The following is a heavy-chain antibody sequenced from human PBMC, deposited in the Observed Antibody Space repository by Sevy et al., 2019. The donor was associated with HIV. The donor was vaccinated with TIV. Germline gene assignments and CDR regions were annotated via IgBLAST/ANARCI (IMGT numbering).Heavy chain of an antibody. D-gene: IGHD1-26*01. V-gene: IGHV1-69*13. CDR2: IIPIFGTA. CDR3: ARGLETLRELGPTFDP. Sequence: ASVKVSCKASGGTFSSYAISWVRQAPGQGLEWMGGIIPIFGTANYAQKFQGRVTITADESTSTAYMELSSLRSEDTAVYYCARGLETLRELGPTFDPWGQGTLVTVSS. CDR1: GGTFSSYA. J-gene: IGHJ5*02.